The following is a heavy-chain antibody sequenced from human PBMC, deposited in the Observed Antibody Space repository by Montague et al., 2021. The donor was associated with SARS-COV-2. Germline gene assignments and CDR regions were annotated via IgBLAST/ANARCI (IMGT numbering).Heavy chain of an antibody. CDR1: AGSISTNSYY. CDR3: ARLWDFYGSGSYKNSWFDT. J-gene: IGHJ5*02. D-gene: IGHD3-10*01. CDR2: ISYSGST. Sequence: SETLSLTCTVSAGSISTNSYYWAWIRQPPGKGLEWIGSISYSGSTYFNPSLEGRLTMSVDTSKNHFSLKLSSVTAADTAVYYCARLWDFYGSGSYKNSWFDTWGQGTRVTVSS. V-gene: IGHV4-39*02.